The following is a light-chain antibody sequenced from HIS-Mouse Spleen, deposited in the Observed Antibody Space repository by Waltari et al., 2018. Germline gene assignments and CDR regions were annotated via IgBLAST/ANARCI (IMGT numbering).Light chain of an antibody. CDR3: SSYAGSNNYV. V-gene: IGLV2-8*01. CDR2: EVS. J-gene: IGLJ1*01. Sequence: QSALTQPPSASGSPGQSVTISCTGTSSDVGGYNYVSWYQQHPGKAPKPMIYEVSKRPSGVPDRFSGSKSGKPASLTVSGLQAEDEADYYCSSYAGSNNYVFGTGTKVTVL. CDR1: SSDVGGYNY.